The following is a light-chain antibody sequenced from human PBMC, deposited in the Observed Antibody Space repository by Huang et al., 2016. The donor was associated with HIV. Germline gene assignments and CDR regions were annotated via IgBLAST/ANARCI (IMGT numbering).Light chain of an antibody. V-gene: IGKV4-1*01. CDR3: QQFYSSPPT. J-gene: IGKJ4*01. CDR1: QSLFYSTNNNNY. CDR2: WAS. Sequence: DIVMTQSLDSLPVSLGARATINCKSSQSLFYSTNNNNYLAWYQQKPGQPPKWLINWASTRESGVPDRFSGSGSGTDFTLTISSLQAEDVAVYYCQQFYSSPPTFGGGTRVEIK.